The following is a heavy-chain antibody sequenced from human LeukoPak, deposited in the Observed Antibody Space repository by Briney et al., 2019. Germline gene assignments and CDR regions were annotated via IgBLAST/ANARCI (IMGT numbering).Heavy chain of an antibody. J-gene: IGHJ4*02. V-gene: IGHV1-18*04. Sequence: ASVKVSCKASGYTFTSYYMHWVRQAPGQGLEWMGWISAYNGNTNYAQKLQGRVTMTTDTSTSTAYMELRSLRSDDTAVYYCARGRWLQSGGVGPGDYWGQGTLVTVSS. CDR2: ISAYNGNT. CDR3: ARGRWLQSGGVGPGDY. D-gene: IGHD5-24*01. CDR1: GYTFTSYY.